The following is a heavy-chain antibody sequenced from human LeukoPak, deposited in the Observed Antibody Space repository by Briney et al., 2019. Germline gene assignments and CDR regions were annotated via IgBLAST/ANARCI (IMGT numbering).Heavy chain of an antibody. Sequence: PSETLSLTCTVYGGSISSGSYYWSWIRQPAGKGLEWIGRIYTSGSTNYNPSLKSRVTISVDTSKNQFSLKLSSVTAADTAVYYCARAYSGSYYVGYYYYYMDVWGKGTTVTVS. D-gene: IGHD1-26*01. J-gene: IGHJ6*03. CDR3: ARAYSGSYYVGYYYYYMDV. CDR2: IYTSGST. CDR1: GGSISSGSYY. V-gene: IGHV4-61*02.